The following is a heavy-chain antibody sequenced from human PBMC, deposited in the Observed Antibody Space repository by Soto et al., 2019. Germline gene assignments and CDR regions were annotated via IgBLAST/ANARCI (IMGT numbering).Heavy chain of an antibody. D-gene: IGHD3-16*01. CDR3: ARRARGNWAFDY. Sequence: PGESLKISCEGSGYSFTNYWIGWVRQMPGKGLEWMGIIYPGDSDTRYSPSFQGQVTFPADKSTSSAYLQWSSLKASDTAIYFCARRARGNWAFDYWGQGTLVTVSS. CDR2: IYPGDSDT. V-gene: IGHV5-51*01. CDR1: GYSFTNYW. J-gene: IGHJ4*02.